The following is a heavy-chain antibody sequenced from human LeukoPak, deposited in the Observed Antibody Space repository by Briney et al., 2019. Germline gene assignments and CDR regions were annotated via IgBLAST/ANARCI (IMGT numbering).Heavy chain of an antibody. CDR2: ISAYNGNT. CDR1: ASTFTSYG. V-gene: IGHV1-18*01. Sequence: ASVKVSCKASASTFTSYGISWVRQAPGQGLEWMGWISAYNGNTNYAQKLQGRVTMTTDTSTSTAYMELRSLRSDDTAVYYCARLREGMIVVIFDYWGQGTLVSVSS. J-gene: IGHJ4*02. D-gene: IGHD3-22*01. CDR3: ARLREGMIVVIFDY.